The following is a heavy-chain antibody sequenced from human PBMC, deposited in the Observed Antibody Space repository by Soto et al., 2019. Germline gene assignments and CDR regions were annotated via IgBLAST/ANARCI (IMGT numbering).Heavy chain of an antibody. CDR3: AREFGEIGPISTTVATGRFLQY. D-gene: IGHD4-17*01. Sequence: QVQLVQSGAEVKKPGASVKVSCKASGFTFTSYYMHWVRQAPGQGLEWMGIINPSAGSISYAQRFQGRVTMTRDTSTNTVYMELSSLRSEDTAVYYCAREFGEIGPISTTVATGRFLQYWGQGTLVTVSS. CDR1: GFTFTSYY. CDR2: INPSAGSI. J-gene: IGHJ1*01. V-gene: IGHV1-46*01.